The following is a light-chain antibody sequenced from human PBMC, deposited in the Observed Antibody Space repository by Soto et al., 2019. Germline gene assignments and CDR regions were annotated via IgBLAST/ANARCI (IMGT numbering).Light chain of an antibody. Sequence: QSALTQPRSVSGSPGQSVTISGTATGRDVGDSSHVSWYQLHPGKAPKLMIYEVNNRPSGVPDRFSGSKSGSTASLTISGLQAEDEAEYYCCLSPGSLTWLFGGGTKLTVL. V-gene: IGLV2-11*01. CDR3: CLSPGSLTWL. CDR2: EVN. J-gene: IGLJ3*02. CDR1: GRDVGDSSH.